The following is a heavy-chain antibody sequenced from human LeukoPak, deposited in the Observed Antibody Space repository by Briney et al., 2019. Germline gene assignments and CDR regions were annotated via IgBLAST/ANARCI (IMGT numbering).Heavy chain of an antibody. V-gene: IGHV3-66*01. Sequence: GGSLRLSCTASGFIVTNNYINWVRQAPGKGLEWVSLVYSGGSTYYADSVKGRFTISRDNSKNMVYLQMNSLRAEDTAMYYCARAPPPVLFATYGWGQETLVTVPS. CDR2: VYSGGST. CDR3: ARAPPPVLFATYG. CDR1: GFIVTNNY. D-gene: IGHD2/OR15-2a*01. J-gene: IGHJ4*02.